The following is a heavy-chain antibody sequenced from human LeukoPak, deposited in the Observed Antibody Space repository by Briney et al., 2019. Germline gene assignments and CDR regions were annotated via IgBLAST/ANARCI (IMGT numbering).Heavy chain of an antibody. J-gene: IGHJ6*02. D-gene: IGHD6-13*01. Sequence: LVKVSCKASGGTFSSYAISWVRQAPGQGLEWMGRIIPILGIANYAQKFQGRVTITADKSTSTAYMELSSLRSEDTAVYYCARTRAADYYYYYGMDVWGQGTTVTVSS. CDR1: GGTFSSYA. V-gene: IGHV1-69*04. CDR3: ARTRAADYYYYYGMDV. CDR2: IIPILGIA.